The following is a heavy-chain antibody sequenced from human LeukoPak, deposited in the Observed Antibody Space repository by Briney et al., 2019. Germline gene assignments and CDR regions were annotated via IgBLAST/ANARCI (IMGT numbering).Heavy chain of an antibody. J-gene: IGHJ3*02. Sequence: SVKVSCKASGGTFSSYAISWVRQAPGQGLEWMGGIIPIFGTANYAQKFQGRVTITADESASTAYMELSSLRSEDMAVYYCARGVVGATTAYDAFDIWGQGTMVTVSS. D-gene: IGHD1-26*01. V-gene: IGHV1-69*13. CDR2: IIPIFGTA. CDR1: GGTFSSYA. CDR3: ARGVVGATTAYDAFDI.